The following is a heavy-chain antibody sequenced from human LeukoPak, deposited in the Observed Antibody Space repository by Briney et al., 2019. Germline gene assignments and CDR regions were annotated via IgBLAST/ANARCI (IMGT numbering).Heavy chain of an antibody. D-gene: IGHD6-19*01. Sequence: ASVKVSCKASGYTFTSYYMHWVRQAPGQGLEWMGIINPSGGSTSYAQKFQGRVTTTRDTSTSTVYMELSSLRSEDTAVYYCARAAVAWWYFDYWGQGTLVTVSS. CDR1: GYTFTSYY. CDR3: ARAAVAWWYFDY. V-gene: IGHV1-46*01. J-gene: IGHJ4*02. CDR2: INPSGGST.